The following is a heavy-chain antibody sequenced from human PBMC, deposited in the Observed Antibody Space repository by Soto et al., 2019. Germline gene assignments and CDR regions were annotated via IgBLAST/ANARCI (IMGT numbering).Heavy chain of an antibody. D-gene: IGHD6-13*01. CDR1: GFIFSNAW. J-gene: IGHJ4*02. Sequence: EVQLVESGGGLVKPGGPLRLSCAASGFIFSNAWMNWVRQTPGKGLEWVGRIKSESDGGTTDYAAPVKGRFIISRDDSKNMLYLQVSSLKIEDTAVYYCTTGWSSKDYWGQGTLVTVSS. CDR2: IKSESDGGTT. CDR3: TTGWSSKDY. V-gene: IGHV3-15*01.